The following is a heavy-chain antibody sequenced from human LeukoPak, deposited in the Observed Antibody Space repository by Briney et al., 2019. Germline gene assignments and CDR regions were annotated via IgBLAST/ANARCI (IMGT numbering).Heavy chain of an antibody. CDR2: ISYDGSNK. D-gene: IGHD1-14*01. CDR3: AKSRTPSAPPGNFDY. V-gene: IGHV3-30-3*02. Sequence: GGSLRLSCAASGFTFSSYAMHWVRQAPGKGLEWVAVISYDGSNKYYADSVKGRFTISRDNSKNTLYLQMNSLRADDTAVYYCAKSRTPSAPPGNFDYGGKEPRVTVPS. CDR1: GFTFSSYA. J-gene: IGHJ4*02.